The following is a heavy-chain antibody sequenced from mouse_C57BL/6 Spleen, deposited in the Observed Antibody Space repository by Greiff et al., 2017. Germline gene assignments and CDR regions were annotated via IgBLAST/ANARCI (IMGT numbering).Heavy chain of an antibody. Sequence: EVQVVESGEGLVKPGGSLKFSCAASGFTFSSYAMSWVRQTPETRLEWVAYISSGGDYIYYAATVKGRFTISRDNARNTLYLQLSSLKSEDTAMYYCTRVETASYAMDYWGQGTSVTVSS. CDR3: TRVETASYAMDY. V-gene: IGHV5-9-1*02. CDR2: ISSGGDYI. D-gene: IGHD3-2*01. J-gene: IGHJ4*01. CDR1: GFTFSSYA.